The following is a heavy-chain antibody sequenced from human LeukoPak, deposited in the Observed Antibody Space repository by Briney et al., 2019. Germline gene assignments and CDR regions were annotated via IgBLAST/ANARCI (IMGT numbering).Heavy chain of an antibody. J-gene: IGHJ4*02. CDR3: ARVAYYYDSSGPLDY. CDR1: GGSFSGYY. Sequence: SETLSLTCAVYGGSFSGYYWSWIRQPPGKGLEWIGEINHSGSTNYNPSLKSRVTISVDTSKNQFSLKLSSVTAADTAMYYCARVAYYYDSSGPLDYWGQGTLVTVSS. D-gene: IGHD3-22*01. V-gene: IGHV4-34*01. CDR2: INHSGST.